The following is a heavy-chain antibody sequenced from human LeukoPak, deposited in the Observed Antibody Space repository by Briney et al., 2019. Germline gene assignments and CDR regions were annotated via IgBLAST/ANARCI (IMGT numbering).Heavy chain of an antibody. CDR3: ARGYCSSTSCYGDAFDI. CDR2: ISGSGGST. J-gene: IGHJ3*02. D-gene: IGHD2-2*01. CDR1: GFTFSSYA. V-gene: IGHV3-23*01. Sequence: GGSLRLSCAASGFTFSSYAMSWVRQAPGKGLEWVSAISGSGGSTYYADSVKGRFTISRDNSKNTLYLQMNSLRADDTAVYYCARGYCSSTSCYGDAFDIWGQGTMVTVSS.